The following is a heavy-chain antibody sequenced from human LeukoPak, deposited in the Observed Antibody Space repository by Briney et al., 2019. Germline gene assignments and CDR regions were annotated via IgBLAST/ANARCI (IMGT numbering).Heavy chain of an antibody. CDR3: ARWYYDFWSGYPNPMGFDP. V-gene: IGHV4-4*09. CDR1: GGSISSYY. CDR2: IYTSGST. J-gene: IGHJ5*02. Sequence: PSETLSLTCTVSGGSISSYYWSWIRQPPGKGLEWIGYIYTSGSTNYNPSLKSRVTISVDTSKNQFSLKLSSVIAADTAVYYCARWYYDFWSGYPNPMGFDPWGQGTLVTVSS. D-gene: IGHD3-3*01.